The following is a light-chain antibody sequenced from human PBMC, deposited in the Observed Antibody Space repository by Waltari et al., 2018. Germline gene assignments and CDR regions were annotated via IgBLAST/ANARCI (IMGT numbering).Light chain of an antibody. CDR3: QQYGSSPTWT. Sequence: ELVLTQSPGTLSLCPGERATLSCGASQSVSSSFLAWYQQKPGQAPRLLIYGASSRATGIPDRFSGSGSGTDFTLTISRLEPEDFAVYYCQQYGSSPTWTFGQGTKVEIK. CDR1: QSVSSSF. CDR2: GAS. J-gene: IGKJ1*01. V-gene: IGKV3-20*01.